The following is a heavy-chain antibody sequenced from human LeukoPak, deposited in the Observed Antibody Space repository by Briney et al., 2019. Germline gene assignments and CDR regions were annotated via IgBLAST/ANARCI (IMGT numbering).Heavy chain of an antibody. CDR1: GGTFSSYT. CDR2: MNPNSGNT. CDR3: ARGPEGWLEDY. J-gene: IGHJ4*02. Sequence: ASVKVSCKASGGTFSSYTINWVRQATGQGLEWMGWMNPNSGNTGYAQKFQGRVTMTRNTSISTAYMELSSLRSEATAVYYCARGPEGWLEDYWGQGTLVTVSS. D-gene: IGHD3-9*01. V-gene: IGHV1-8*02.